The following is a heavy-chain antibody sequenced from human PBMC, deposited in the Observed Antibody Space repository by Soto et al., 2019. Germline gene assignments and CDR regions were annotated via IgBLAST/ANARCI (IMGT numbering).Heavy chain of an antibody. CDR1: GFTFSSYS. CDR2: ISSSSSTI. J-gene: IGHJ3*02. Sequence: PGGSLRLSCAASGFTFSSYSMNWVRQAPGKGLEWVSYISSSSSTIYYADSVKGRFTISRDNAKNSLYLQMNSLRAEDTAVYYCARGGYGASDEWVAFDIWGQGTMVTVSS. V-gene: IGHV3-48*01. CDR3: ARGGYGASDEWVAFDI. D-gene: IGHD4-17*01.